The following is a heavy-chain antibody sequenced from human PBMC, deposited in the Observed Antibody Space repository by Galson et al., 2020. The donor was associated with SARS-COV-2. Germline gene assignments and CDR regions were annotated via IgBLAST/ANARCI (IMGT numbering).Heavy chain of an antibody. D-gene: IGHD1-26*01. V-gene: IGHV4-39*01. CDR2: IYYSGVT. CDR1: SSSSYH. Sequence: SSSSYHWGWIRQTPGKGLEWVGSIYYSGVTYYNTSLKSRVTISVDTSKNQFSLKLSSVTAADTAVFYCASSYGSAFDYWGQGTLVTVSS. CDR3: ASSYGSAFDY. J-gene: IGHJ4*02.